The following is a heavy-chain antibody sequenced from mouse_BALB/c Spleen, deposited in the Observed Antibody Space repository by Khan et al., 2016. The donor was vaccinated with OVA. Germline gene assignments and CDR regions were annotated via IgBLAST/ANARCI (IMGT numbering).Heavy chain of an antibody. CDR3: VRDGAYHRNDGWFAY. D-gene: IGHD2-14*01. J-gene: IGHJ3*01. Sequence: QVQLKESGAELARPGASVKMSCKASGYTFTSYTIHWMKKRPGQGLEWIGYINPSNGYTNYNQKFKDKATLTTDKSSTTAYLQLSSLTSDDSAVFKSVRDGAYHRNDGWFAYWGQGTLVTVSA. CDR1: GYTFTSYT. V-gene: IGHV1-4*01. CDR2: INPSNGYT.